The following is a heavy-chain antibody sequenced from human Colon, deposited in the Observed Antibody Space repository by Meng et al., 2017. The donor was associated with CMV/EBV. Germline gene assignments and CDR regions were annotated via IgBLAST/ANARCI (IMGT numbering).Heavy chain of an antibody. CDR2: ISGSGDIP. CDR3: ARDPAHVLEVVSPAYYYDMGV. J-gene: IGHJ6*02. Sequence: GESLKISCAASGFTFSSYAMTWVRQAPGKGLEWVSLISGSGDIPYYADSVKGRFTISRDNAKKSLYLQMNSLRAEDTAVYYCARDPAHVLEVVSPAYYYDMGVWGQGTTVTVSS. D-gene: IGHD2-2*01. V-gene: IGHV3-23*01. CDR1: GFTFSSYA.